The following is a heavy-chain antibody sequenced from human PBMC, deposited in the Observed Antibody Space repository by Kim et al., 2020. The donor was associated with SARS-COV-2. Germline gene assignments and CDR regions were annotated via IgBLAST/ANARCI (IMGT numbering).Heavy chain of an antibody. CDR3: ARGGGISSSCYRGGSQIPFDY. J-gene: IGHJ4*02. Sequence: SETLSLTCTVSGGSISSYYWSWIRQPPGKGLEWIGYIYYSGSTNYNPSLKSRVTISVDTSKNQFSLKLSSVTAAETAVYYCARGGGISSSCYRGGSQIPFDYWGQGTLVTVSS. D-gene: IGHD6-13*01. V-gene: IGHV4-59*08. CDR1: GGSISSYY. CDR2: IYYSGST.